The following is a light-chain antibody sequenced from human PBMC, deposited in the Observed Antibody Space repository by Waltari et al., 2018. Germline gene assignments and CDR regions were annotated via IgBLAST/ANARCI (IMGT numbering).Light chain of an antibody. CDR1: SSAIGGYDY. V-gene: IGLV2-14*03. Sequence: QSALTQPASVSGSPGQSITISCSGTSSAIGGYDYVSWYQQYPGIAPKLIIYDVTNRPSGVSNRFSGSKSGYTASLTISGLQAADEAHYYCTSYTRKHTWVFGGGTKVTVL. CDR3: TSYTRKHTWV. J-gene: IGLJ3*02. CDR2: DVT.